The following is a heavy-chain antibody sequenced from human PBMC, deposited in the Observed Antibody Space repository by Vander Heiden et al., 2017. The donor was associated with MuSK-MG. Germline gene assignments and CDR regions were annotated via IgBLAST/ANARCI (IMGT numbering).Heavy chain of an antibody. D-gene: IGHD6-13*01. V-gene: IGHV3-21*01. CDR3: ARIAAAGLYFDY. CDR1: GLPFSSYS. CDR2: ISSSSSYI. Sequence: EVQLVESGGGLVKPGGSLRLSCAASGLPFSSYSMNWVRQARGKGLEWVSSISSSSSYIYYADSVKGRFTISRDNAKNSLYLQMNSLRAEDTAVYYCARIAAAGLYFDYWGQGTLVTVSS. J-gene: IGHJ4*02.